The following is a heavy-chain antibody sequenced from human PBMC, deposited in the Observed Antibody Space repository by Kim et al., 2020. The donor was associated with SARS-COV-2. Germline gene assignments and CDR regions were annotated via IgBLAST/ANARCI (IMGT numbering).Heavy chain of an antibody. CDR1: GYTFTSYD. Sequence: ASVKVSCKASGYTFTSYDINWVRQATGQGLEWMGWMNPNSGNTGYAQKFQGRVTMTRNTSISTAYMELSSLRSEDTAVYYCARGSYSSSWYRLDTSPNFDYWGQGTLVTVSS. V-gene: IGHV1-8*02. CDR2: MNPNSGNT. CDR3: ARGSYSSSWYRLDTSPNFDY. D-gene: IGHD6-13*01. J-gene: IGHJ4*02.